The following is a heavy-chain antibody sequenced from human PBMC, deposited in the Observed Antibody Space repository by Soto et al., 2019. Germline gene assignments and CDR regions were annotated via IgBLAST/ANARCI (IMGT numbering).Heavy chain of an antibody. V-gene: IGHV1-46*01. CDR2: INPSGGST. Sequence: GASVKVSCKASGYTFTSYYMHWVRQAPGQGLEWMGIINPSGGSTSYAQKFQGRVTMTRDTSTSTVYMELRSLRSDDTAVYYCAREYGNYGPDYWGQGTLVTVSS. CDR1: GYTFTSYY. J-gene: IGHJ4*02. D-gene: IGHD4-17*01. CDR3: AREYGNYGPDY.